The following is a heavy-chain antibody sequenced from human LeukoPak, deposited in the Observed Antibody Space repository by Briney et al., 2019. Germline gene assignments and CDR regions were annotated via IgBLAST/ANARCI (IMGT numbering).Heavy chain of an antibody. CDR2: ISSSSSYI. CDR1: GFTFSTYS. D-gene: IGHD6-19*01. CDR3: ARDLLGGAVAGSSPPYYYYGMDV. J-gene: IGHJ6*02. V-gene: IGHV3-21*01. Sequence: GGSLRLSCAASGFTFSTYSMNWVRQAPGKGLGWVSSISSSSSYIYYADSVKGRFTISRDDAKNSLYLQMNSLRAEDTAVYYCARDLLGGAVAGSSPPYYYYGMDVWGQGTTVTVSS.